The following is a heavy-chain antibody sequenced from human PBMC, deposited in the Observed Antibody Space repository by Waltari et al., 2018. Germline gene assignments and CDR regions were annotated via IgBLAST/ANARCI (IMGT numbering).Heavy chain of an antibody. J-gene: IGHJ6*02. CDR3: ARVATKTYSSPIPGRPYYYGMDV. Sequence: EEQLVESGGGLAQPGESLRLSCAASGFTFSRYWMDWVRQATGKGLVWVSRINVDGSSTTYADSVKGRFTISRDNAKNTLYVQMNRLRAEDTAVYYCARVATKTYSSPIPGRPYYYGMDVWGQGTTVTVSS. CDR2: INVDGSST. V-gene: IGHV3-74*01. D-gene: IGHD6-19*01. CDR1: GFTFSRYW.